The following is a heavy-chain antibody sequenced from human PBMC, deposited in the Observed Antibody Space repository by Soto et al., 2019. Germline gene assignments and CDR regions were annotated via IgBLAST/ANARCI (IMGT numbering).Heavy chain of an antibody. V-gene: IGHV2-5*01. D-gene: IGHD4-17*01. CDR2: IYWNDDK. Sequence: SGPTLVNPTQTLTLTCTFSGFSLSVSGVHVGWIRQPPGKALEWLANIYWNDDKRYSPSLTSRLSITKDTSKNQVVLTMTNMGPVDTATYFCAHSREYRGDYITDYWGPGALVTVSS. J-gene: IGHJ4*02. CDR1: GFSLSVSGVH. CDR3: AHSREYRGDYITDY.